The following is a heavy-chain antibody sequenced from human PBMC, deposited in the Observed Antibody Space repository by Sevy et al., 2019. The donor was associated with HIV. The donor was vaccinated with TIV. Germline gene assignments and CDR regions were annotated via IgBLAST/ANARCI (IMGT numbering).Heavy chain of an antibody. CDR1: GFSFNSYE. J-gene: IGHJ4*02. V-gene: IGHV3-48*03. CDR2: ISQSGDTT. Sequence: GESLKISCAASGFSFNSYEMNWVRQAPGKGLEWVSSISQSGDTTYYSVSVKGRFTISRDNANNSLYLQMSSLRAEDTAVYYCARDLPPSATVVPHFDYWGQGTLVTVSS. CDR3: ARDLPPSATVVPHFDY. D-gene: IGHD2-21*01.